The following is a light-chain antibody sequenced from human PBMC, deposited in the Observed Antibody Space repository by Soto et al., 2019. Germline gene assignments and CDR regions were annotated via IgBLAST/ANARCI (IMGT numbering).Light chain of an antibody. Sequence: EIVLTQSPGTLSLSPGERATLYCRASQSVISSYLAWYQQKPGQSPRLLIYGASSRATGIPDRFSGSGSGTDFILTISRLEPEDFAVYYCQQYGRSPPETTFGQGTRLEIK. CDR2: GAS. CDR1: QSVISSY. CDR3: QQYGRSPPETT. J-gene: IGKJ5*01. V-gene: IGKV3-20*01.